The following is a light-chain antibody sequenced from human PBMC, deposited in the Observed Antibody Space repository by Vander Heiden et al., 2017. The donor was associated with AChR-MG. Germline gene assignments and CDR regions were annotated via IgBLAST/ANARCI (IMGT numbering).Light chain of an antibody. J-gene: IGKJ1*01. CDR1: QSVSNN. V-gene: IGKV3-15*01. CDR3: QQYNNWPRT. CDR2: GAS. Sequence: EIVMPQSPAPLSVSPGARATLTCRASQSVSNNLAWYQQKPGQTPRLLIYGASTRATGIPASFSGSGSGTEFTLTISSLQSEDFAVYYCQQYNNWPRTFGQGTKVEIK.